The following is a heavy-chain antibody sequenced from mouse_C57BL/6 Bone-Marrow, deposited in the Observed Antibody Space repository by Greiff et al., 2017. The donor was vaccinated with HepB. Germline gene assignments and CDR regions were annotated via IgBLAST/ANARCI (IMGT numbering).Heavy chain of an antibody. V-gene: IGHV1-47*01. Sequence: QVQLQQSGAELVKPGASVKMSCKASGYTFTTYPIEWLKQNHGKSLEWIGNFYPYNDDTKYNEKFKGKATLTVEKSSSTVYLELSRLTSDDSAVYSCARGKYYGSSRYYFDYWGQGTTLTVSS. CDR2: FYPYNDDT. CDR1: GYTFTTYP. J-gene: IGHJ2*01. CDR3: ARGKYYGSSRYYFDY. D-gene: IGHD1-1*01.